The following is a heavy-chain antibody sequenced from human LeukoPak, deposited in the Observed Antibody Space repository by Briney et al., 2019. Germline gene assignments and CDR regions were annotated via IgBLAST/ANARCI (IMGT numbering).Heavy chain of an antibody. D-gene: IGHD3-10*01. CDR2: INQDGSDM. J-gene: IGHJ3*01. CDR3: ARDFPGIGRGAFDF. V-gene: IGHV3-7*03. CDR1: GFIFNTFW. Sequence: GGSLRLSCAASGFIFNTFWMNWVRLTPGKGLEWVAKINQDGSDMYYVDSVKGRFFVSRDNARNLVYLQMNSLRVDDTAVYYCARDFPGIGRGAFDFWGQGTIIIVSS.